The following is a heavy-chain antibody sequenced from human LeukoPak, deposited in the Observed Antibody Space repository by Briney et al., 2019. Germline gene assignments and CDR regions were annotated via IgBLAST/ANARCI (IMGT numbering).Heavy chain of an antibody. D-gene: IGHD6-19*01. CDR3: ARDPSSGWVGAQFDY. V-gene: IGHV4-39*07. J-gene: IGHJ4*02. Sequence: KPSETLSLTCTVSGGSISSSSYYWGWIRQPPGKGLEWIGSIYYSGSTYYNPSLKSRVTISVDTSKNQFSLKLSSVTAADTAVYYCARDPSSGWVGAQFDYWGQGTLVTVSS. CDR2: IYYSGST. CDR1: GGSISSSSYY.